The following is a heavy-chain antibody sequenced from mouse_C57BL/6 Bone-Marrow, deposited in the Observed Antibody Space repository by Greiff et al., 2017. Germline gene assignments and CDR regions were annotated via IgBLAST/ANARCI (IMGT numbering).Heavy chain of an antibody. D-gene: IGHD1-1*01. CDR1: GYTFTSYW. Sequence: QVQLQQPGAELVRPGTSVKLSCKASGYTFTSYWMHWVKQRPGQGLEWIGVIDPSDSYTNYNQKFKGKATLTVDTSSSTAYMQLSSLTSEDSAVYYCARRHYGSSYAMDDWGQGTSVTVSS. V-gene: IGHV1-59*01. J-gene: IGHJ4*01. CDR3: ARRHYGSSYAMDD. CDR2: IDPSDSYT.